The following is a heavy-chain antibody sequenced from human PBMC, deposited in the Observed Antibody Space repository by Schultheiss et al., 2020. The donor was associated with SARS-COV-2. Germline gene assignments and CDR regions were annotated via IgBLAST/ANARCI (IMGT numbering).Heavy chain of an antibody. CDR3: ARHEYYDFWSGYYYFHY. D-gene: IGHD3-3*01. CDR2: IYYSGST. Sequence: SQTLSLTCTVSGGSISSYYWSWIRQPPGKGLEWIGYIYYSGSTNYNPSLKSRVTISVDTSKNQFSLKLSSVTAADTAVYYCARHEYYDFWSGYYYFHYWGQGTLVTVSS. J-gene: IGHJ4*02. CDR1: GGSISSYY. V-gene: IGHV4-59*08.